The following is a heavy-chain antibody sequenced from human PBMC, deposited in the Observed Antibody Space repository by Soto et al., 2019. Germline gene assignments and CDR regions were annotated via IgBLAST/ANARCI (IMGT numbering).Heavy chain of an antibody. CDR2: IRSRTAGGTT. CDR3: ETGWGGGTSFNAFDI. V-gene: IGHV3-15*01. CDR1: GFFFTNAW. J-gene: IGHJ3*02. Sequence: GGSLRLSCVASGFFFTNAWMSWVRQAPGKGLEWVARIRSRTAGGTTEYAAPGQGRFTISRDDSKNTLYLQMNSLQTEDTAVFHCETGWGGGTSFNAFDIWGQGTVVTVSS. D-gene: IGHD1-26*01.